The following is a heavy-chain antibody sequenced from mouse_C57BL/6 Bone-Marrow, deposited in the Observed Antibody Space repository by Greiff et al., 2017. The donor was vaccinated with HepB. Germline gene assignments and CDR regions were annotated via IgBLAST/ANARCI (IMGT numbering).Heavy chain of an antibody. CDR3: ARRCDWDGDY. J-gene: IGHJ2*01. CDR1: GYTFTSYW. V-gene: IGHV1-64*01. Sequence: QVQLQQPGAELVKPGASVKLSCKASGYTFTSYWMHWVKQRPGQGLEWIGMIHPNSGSTNYNEKFKSKATLTVDKSSSTANMQLSSLTSEDSAVYYCARRCDWDGDYWGQGTTLTVSS. D-gene: IGHD4-1*01. CDR2: IHPNSGST.